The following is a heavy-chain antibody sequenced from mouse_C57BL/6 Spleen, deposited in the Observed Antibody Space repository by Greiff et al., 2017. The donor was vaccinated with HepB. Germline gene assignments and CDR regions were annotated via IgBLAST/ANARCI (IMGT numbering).Heavy chain of an antibody. CDR2: IDPSDSET. Sequence: QVQLQQSGAELVRPGSSVKLSCKASGYTFTSYWMHWVKQRPLQGLEWIGNIDPSDSETHYNQKFKDKATLTVDKSSSTAYMQLSSLTSEDSAVYYCAREGTTVVAPGYFDVWGTGTTVTVSS. D-gene: IGHD1-1*01. CDR3: AREGTTVVAPGYFDV. CDR1: GYTFTSYW. J-gene: IGHJ1*03. V-gene: IGHV1-52*01.